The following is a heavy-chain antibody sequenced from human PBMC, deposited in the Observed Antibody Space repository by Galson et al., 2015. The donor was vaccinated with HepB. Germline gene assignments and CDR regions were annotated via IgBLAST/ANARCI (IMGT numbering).Heavy chain of an antibody. V-gene: IGHV6-1*01. D-gene: IGHD6-19*01. CDR2: TYYRSKWYN. Sequence: CAISGDSVSSNSAAWNWIRQSPSRGLEWLGRTYYRSKWYNDYAVSVKSRITINPDTSKNQFSLQLNSVTPEDTAVYYCARGLGCRIAVDGYGMDVWGQGTTVTVSS. J-gene: IGHJ6*02. CDR3: ARGLGCRIAVDGYGMDV. CDR1: GDSVSSNSAA.